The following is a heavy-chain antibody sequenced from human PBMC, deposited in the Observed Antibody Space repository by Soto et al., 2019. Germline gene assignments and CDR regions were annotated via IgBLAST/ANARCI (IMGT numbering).Heavy chain of an antibody. D-gene: IGHD2-8*01. CDR1: GFTVSSNY. Sequence: VGSLRLSCAASGFTVSSNYMSWVRQAPGKGLEWVSVIYSGGSTYYADSVKGRFTISRDNSKNTLYLQMNSLRAEDTAVYYCARENGGAAFLGMDVWGQGTTVTVSS. CDR2: IYSGGST. V-gene: IGHV3-53*01. J-gene: IGHJ6*02. CDR3: ARENGGAAFLGMDV.